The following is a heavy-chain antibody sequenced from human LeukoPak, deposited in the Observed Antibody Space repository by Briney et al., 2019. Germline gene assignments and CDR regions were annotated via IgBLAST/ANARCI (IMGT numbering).Heavy chain of an antibody. J-gene: IGHJ5*02. D-gene: IGHD6-13*01. CDR2: ISGSGSST. V-gene: IGHV3-23*01. CDR1: AFTFSSYA. Sequence: GGSLRLSCAASAFTFSSYAMNWVRQAPGKGLEWVSAISGSGSSTYYADSVKSRFTISRDNSKNTLYLQMNSLRAEDTAVYYCAKGIAAAGTGRWFDPWGQGTLVTVSS. CDR3: AKGIAAAGTGRWFDP.